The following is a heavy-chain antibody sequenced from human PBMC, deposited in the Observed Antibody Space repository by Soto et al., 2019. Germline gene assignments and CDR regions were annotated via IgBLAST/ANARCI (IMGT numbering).Heavy chain of an antibody. CDR2: INPNSGGT. J-gene: IGHJ4*02. D-gene: IGHD1-26*01. Sequence: ASVKVSCKASGYTFTGYYMHWVRQAPGQGXEWMGWINPNSGGTNYAQKFQGWVTMTRDTSISTAYMELSRLRSDDTAVYYCAREIWVVGATKGSSSFDYWGQGTLVTVSS. V-gene: IGHV1-2*04. CDR3: AREIWVVGATKGSSSFDY. CDR1: GYTFTGYY.